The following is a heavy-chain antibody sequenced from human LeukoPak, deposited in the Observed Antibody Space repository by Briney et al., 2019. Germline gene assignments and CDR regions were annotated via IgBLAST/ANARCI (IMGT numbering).Heavy chain of an antibody. J-gene: IGHJ4*02. D-gene: IGHD5-18*01. CDR3: ASTSGYSYEFDY. V-gene: IGHV3-53*05. Sequence: GGSLRLSCAASGFTVSSNYMSWVRQAPGKGLEWVSVIYSGGSTYYADSVKGRFTISRDNSKNTLYLQMNSLRSEDTAVYYCASTSGYSYEFDYWGQGTLVTVSS. CDR1: GFTVSSNY. CDR2: IYSGGST.